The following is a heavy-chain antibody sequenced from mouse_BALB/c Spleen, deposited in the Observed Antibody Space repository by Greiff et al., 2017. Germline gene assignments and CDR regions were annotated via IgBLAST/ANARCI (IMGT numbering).Heavy chain of an antibody. V-gene: IGHV1-87*01. CDR3: AHWYFDV. J-gene: IGHJ1*01. Sequence: VKLMESGAELARPGASVKLSCKASGYTFTSYWMQWVKQRPGQGLEWIGAIYPGDGDTRYTQKFKGKATLTADKSSSTAYMQLSSLASEDSAVYYCAHWYFDVWGAGTTVTVSS. CDR2: IYPGDGDT. CDR1: GYTFTSYW.